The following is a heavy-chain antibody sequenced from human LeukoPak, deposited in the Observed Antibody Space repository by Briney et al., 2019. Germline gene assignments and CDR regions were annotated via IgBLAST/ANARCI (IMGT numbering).Heavy chain of an antibody. CDR1: GFTFNKYA. D-gene: IGHD6-13*01. CDR2: ISWDGGST. J-gene: IGHJ6*03. Sequence: GGSLRLSCAASGFTFNKYAMNWVRQAPGKGLEWVSLISWDGGSTYYADSVKGRFTISRDNSKNSLYLQMNSLRAEDTALYYCAKSAEQQLEKYYYYYMDVWGKGTTVTVSS. V-gene: IGHV3-43D*03. CDR3: AKSAEQQLEKYYYYYMDV.